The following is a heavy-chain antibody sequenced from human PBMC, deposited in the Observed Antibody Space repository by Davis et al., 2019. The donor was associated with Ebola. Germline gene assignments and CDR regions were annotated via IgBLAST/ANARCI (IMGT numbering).Heavy chain of an antibody. D-gene: IGHD1-1*01. CDR3: AKDRTYHYYGMDV. CDR1: GFTFSSYG. V-gene: IGHV3-30*18. J-gene: IGHJ6*02. CDR2: ISYDGSNK. Sequence: GGSLRLSCAASGFTFSSYGMHWVRQAPGKGLEWVAVISYDGSNKYYADSVKGRFTISRDTSKNTLYLQMNSLRAEDTGVFYCAKDRTYHYYGMDVWGQGTTVTVSS.